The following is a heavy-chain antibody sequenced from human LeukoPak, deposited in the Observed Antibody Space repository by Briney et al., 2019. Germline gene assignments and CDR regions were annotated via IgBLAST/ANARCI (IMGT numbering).Heavy chain of an antibody. V-gene: IGHV3-15*01. D-gene: IGHD2-2*02. CDR2: IKSKAHGGTT. CDR1: GLTFSNVW. CDR3: TTFSDCTSSICYTNY. J-gene: IGHJ4*02. Sequence: PGGSLRLSCVVSGLTFSNVWMSWVRQAPGKGLEWVGLIKSKAHGGTTDYAAPVYGRFTVSRDDSENTLYLQMNSLQTEDTAVYYCTTFSDCTSSICYTNYWGQGTLVTVSS.